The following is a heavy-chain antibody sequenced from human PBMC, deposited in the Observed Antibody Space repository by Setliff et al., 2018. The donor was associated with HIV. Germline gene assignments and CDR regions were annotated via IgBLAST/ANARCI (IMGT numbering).Heavy chain of an antibody. CDR2: IKQDGSEK. CDR3: AKCGGTCWHNFFGP. CDR1: GFTFSTYW. Sequence: GGSLRLSCAASGFTFSTYWMSWVRQAPGKGLEWVANIKQDGSEKYYVDSVKGRFTISRDNAKNSLYLQMNSLRAEDTAVYYCAKCGGTCWHNFFGPWGQGTLVTVSS. J-gene: IGHJ5*02. V-gene: IGHV3-7*01. D-gene: IGHD2-15*01.